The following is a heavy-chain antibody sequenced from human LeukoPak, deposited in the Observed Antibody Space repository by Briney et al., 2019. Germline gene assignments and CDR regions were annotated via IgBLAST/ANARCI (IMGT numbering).Heavy chain of an antibody. J-gene: IGHJ4*02. CDR1: GYTFTTYN. D-gene: IGHD3-10*01. V-gene: IGHV1-18*01. CDR3: AREGAYGSGSYFDY. CDR2: ITADNGNT. Sequence: AASVKVSCKASGYTFTTYNINWVRQAPGQGLEWMGWITADNGNTNYAQKFQGRVTMTTDTSTSTVYMELRSLRSDDTAVYYCAREGAYGSGSYFDYWGQGTLVTVSS.